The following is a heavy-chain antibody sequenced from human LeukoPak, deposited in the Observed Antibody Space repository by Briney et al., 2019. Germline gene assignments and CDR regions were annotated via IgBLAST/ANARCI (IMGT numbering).Heavy chain of an antibody. CDR3: ARGRYYYDSSGYYYHNWFDP. J-gene: IGHJ5*02. CDR1: GGSISSSSYY. CDR2: IYYSGTT. Sequence: SETLSLTCTVSGGSISSSSYYWGWIRHPPGKGLEYIGFIYYSGTTKYNPSLKSRATISVDTSKNQFSLDLTSVTAADTAVYYCARGRYYYDSSGYYYHNWFDPWGQGTLVIVSS. V-gene: IGHV4-61*05. D-gene: IGHD3-22*01.